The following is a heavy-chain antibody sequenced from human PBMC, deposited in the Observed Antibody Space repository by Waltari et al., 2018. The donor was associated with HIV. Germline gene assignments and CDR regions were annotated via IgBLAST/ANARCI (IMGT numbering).Heavy chain of an antibody. CDR3: ARPGLAYCGGDCYYHF. V-gene: IGHV5-51*01. Sequence: VQLVQSGTEVKKPGESLTISCKASGYRVTTYWLAWVRQRPGKGLEWMGIVYPGDSETRYSPSFEGQVTISVDKSIATAYLQWSSRKASDSAVYYCARPGLAYCGGDCYYHFWGQGTLVSVSS. CDR1: GYRVTTYW. CDR2: VYPGDSET. J-gene: IGHJ4*02. D-gene: IGHD2-21*02.